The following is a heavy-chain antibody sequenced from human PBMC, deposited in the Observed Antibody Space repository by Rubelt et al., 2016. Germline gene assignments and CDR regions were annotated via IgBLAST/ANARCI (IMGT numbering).Heavy chain of an antibody. CDR2: DGSI. V-gene: IGHV1-46*01. J-gene: IGHJ3*02. CDR3: ATDPRSMGAFDI. D-gene: IGHD2-8*01. Sequence: DGSISYAEKFQGRVTMTRDTSTSTAYMELSSLRSEDTAVYYCATDPRSMGAFDIWGQGTMVTVSS.